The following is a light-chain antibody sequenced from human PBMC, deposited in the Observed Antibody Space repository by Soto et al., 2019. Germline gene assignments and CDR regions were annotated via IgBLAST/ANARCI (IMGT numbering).Light chain of an antibody. CDR1: VGL. CDR3: CLYVGGRTYL. CDR2: DDT. V-gene: IGLV2-23*01. Sequence: QSVLTQPASVSGSPGQSITISCTGTVGLVSWYQQLPGNVPKLIIYDDTKRPSGVSGRFSGSESGNTASLTISGLQTEDEADYYCCLYVGGRTYLFGTGTKVTVL. J-gene: IGLJ1*01.